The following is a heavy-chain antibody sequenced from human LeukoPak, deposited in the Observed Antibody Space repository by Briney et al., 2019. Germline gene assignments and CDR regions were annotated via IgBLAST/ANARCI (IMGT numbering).Heavy chain of an antibody. V-gene: IGHV3-43*02. CDR3: AKGADPLTWRMMTVAGTRFDF. CDR1: GFTFDDYS. CDR2: ISGDGGSR. D-gene: IGHD6-19*01. Sequence: GGSLRLSCAVSGFTFDDYSMHWVRQAPGKGLQWVSLISGDGGSRYYAGSVKGRFTVSRDNNKNSLYLQMNRLRPEDTAFYYCAKGADPLTWRMMTVAGTRFDFWGQGTLVTVSS. J-gene: IGHJ4*02.